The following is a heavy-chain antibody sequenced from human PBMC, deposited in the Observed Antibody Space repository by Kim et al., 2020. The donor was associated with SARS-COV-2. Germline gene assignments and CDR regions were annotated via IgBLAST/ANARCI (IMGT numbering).Heavy chain of an antibody. CDR3: ARHRFNNAWYLSAFAK. Sequence: SETLSLTCDVSGGSITRHYWSWLRQPPGKGLEGIGYIHYTGSTNYTPSLKSRVTVSVDTSKNKFSLRLSSVTAADTAVYYCARHRFNNAWYLSAFAKWGRGTLVTVSS. CDR1: GGSITRHY. V-gene: IGHV4-59*08. J-gene: IGHJ3*02. D-gene: IGHD6-13*01. CDR2: IHYTGST.